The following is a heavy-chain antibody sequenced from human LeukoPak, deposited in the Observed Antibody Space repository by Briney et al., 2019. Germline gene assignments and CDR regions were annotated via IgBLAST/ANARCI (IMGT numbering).Heavy chain of an antibody. V-gene: IGHV4-39*01. CDR3: ARHGGSRGSQYYFDY. CDR1: GGSISSSSYY. D-gene: IGHD1-26*01. Sequence: SETLSLTCTVSGGSISSSSYYWGWIRQPPGKGLEWIGSIYYSGSTYYNPSLKSRVTISVDTSKNQFSLKLSSVTAADTAVYYCARHGGSRGSQYYFDYWGQGTLVTVSS. CDR2: IYYSGST. J-gene: IGHJ4*02.